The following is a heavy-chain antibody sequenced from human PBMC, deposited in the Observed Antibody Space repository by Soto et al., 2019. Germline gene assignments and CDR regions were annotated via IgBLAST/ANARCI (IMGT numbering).Heavy chain of an antibody. CDR3: VIESIRPTTGPY. V-gene: IGHV3-30-3*01. CDR1: GFIFSNYA. D-gene: IGHD1-1*01. J-gene: IGHJ4*02. Sequence: GGSLRLSCAASGFIFSNYAMHWVRQAPGKGLEWVAVISYSGSNKYYVDSVKGRFTISRDNSKNTLYLQMNSLRAEDTAVYYCVIESIRPTTGPYWGQGTLVTGS. CDR2: ISYSGSNK.